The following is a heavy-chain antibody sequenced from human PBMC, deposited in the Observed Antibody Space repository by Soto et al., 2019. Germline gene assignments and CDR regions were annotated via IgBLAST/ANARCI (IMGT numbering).Heavy chain of an antibody. CDR2: IYYSGST. Sequence: QVQLQESGPGLVKPSQTLSLTCTVSGGSISSGGYYWSWIRQHPGKGLEWIGYIYYSGSTYYNPSLKSRVTXSXDXXKNQFPLKPSSVTAADTAVYYCARDMCGDCFSFAYWGQGTLVTVSS. CDR1: GGSISSGGYY. V-gene: IGHV4-31*03. CDR3: ARDMCGDCFSFAY. J-gene: IGHJ4*02. D-gene: IGHD2-21*02.